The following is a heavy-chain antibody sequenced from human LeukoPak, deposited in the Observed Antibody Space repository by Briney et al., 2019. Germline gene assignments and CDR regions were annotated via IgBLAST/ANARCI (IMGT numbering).Heavy chain of an antibody. CDR1: GASISGSGYY. D-gene: IGHD1-26*01. CDR2: IYYTGNT. CDR3: VKSGGYGLIDY. Sequence: PSETLSLTCAVSGASISGSGYYLGWIRQPPGKGLEWIGNIYYTGNTYYNASLQSRVTISIDTSKNQFSLGLSSVTAADTAMYYCVKSGGYGLIDYWGQGTLVTVSS. V-gene: IGHV4-39*01. J-gene: IGHJ4*02.